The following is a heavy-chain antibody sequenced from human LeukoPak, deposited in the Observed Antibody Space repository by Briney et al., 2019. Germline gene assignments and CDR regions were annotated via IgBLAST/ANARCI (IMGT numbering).Heavy chain of an antibody. CDR3: AKDYLEWLLGTFGGYMDD. V-gene: IGHV3-30*02. CDR1: GFTFSSYG. J-gene: IGHJ6*03. Sequence: PGGSLRLSCAASGFTFSSYGMHWVRQAPGKGLEWVAFIRYDGSNKYYADSVKGRFTISRDNSKNTLYLQMNSLRAEDTAVYYCAKDYLEWLLGTFGGYMDDWGKGTTVTVSS. D-gene: IGHD3-3*01. CDR2: IRYDGSNK.